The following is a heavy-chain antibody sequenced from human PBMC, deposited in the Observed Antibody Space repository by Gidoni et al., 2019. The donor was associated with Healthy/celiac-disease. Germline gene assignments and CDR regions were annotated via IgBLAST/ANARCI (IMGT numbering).Heavy chain of an antibody. V-gene: IGHV1-3*01. CDR2: INAGNGNT. Sequence: QVQLVQSGAEVKKPGASVKVSCKASGYTFTSYAMHWVRQAPGQRLEWMGWINAGNGNTKHSQKFQGRVTITRDTSASTAYMELSSLRSEDTAVYYCARDEGWSSGLVNDYWGQGTLVTVSS. CDR3: ARDEGWSSGLVNDY. D-gene: IGHD6-19*01. J-gene: IGHJ4*02. CDR1: GYTFTSYA.